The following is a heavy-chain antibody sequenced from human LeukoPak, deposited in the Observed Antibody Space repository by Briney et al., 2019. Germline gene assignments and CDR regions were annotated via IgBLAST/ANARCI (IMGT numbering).Heavy chain of an antibody. V-gene: IGHV3-11*01. CDR1: GFTFSDFY. CDR3: ARSPRPLYDSSGYYYDY. Sequence: TPGGSLRLSCAASGFTFSDFYMTWIRQAPGKGLEWVSYSSNGGSTIYYADSVKGRFTISRDNAKNSLYLQMNSLRAEDTAVYYCARSPRPLYDSSGYYYDYWGQGTLVTVSS. D-gene: IGHD3-22*01. CDR2: SSNGGSTI. J-gene: IGHJ4*02.